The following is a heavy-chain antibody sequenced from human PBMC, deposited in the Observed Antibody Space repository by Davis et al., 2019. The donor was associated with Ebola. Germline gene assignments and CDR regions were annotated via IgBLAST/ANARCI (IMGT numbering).Heavy chain of an antibody. J-gene: IGHJ4*02. Sequence: PGGSLRLSCEASGFTFTTYWMSWVRQAPGKGLEWLANINQDGSAKQYVDSVKGRFTISRDNAENSLYLQMNSLRGEDTAVYYCTTSFDYWGQGTLVTVSS. CDR1: GFTFTTYW. CDR2: INQDGSAK. CDR3: TTSFDY. V-gene: IGHV3-7*01.